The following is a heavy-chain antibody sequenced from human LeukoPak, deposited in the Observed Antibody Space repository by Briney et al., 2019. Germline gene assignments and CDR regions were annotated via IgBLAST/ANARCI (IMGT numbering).Heavy chain of an antibody. CDR2: FDPEDGET. CDR3: ATRGDDYYGSGSWYFDY. D-gene: IGHD3-10*01. J-gene: IGHJ4*02. Sequence: ASVKVSCKASGGTFSSYAISWVRQAPGKGLEWMGGFDPEDGETIYAQKFQGRVTMTEDTSTDTAYMELSSLRSEDTAVYYCATRGDDYYGSGSWYFDYWGQGTLVTVSS. V-gene: IGHV1-24*01. CDR1: GGTFSSYA.